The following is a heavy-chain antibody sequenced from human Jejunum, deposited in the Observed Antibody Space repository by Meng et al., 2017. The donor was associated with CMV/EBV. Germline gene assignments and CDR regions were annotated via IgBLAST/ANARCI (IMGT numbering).Heavy chain of an antibody. CDR3: VHNIWKPSTPSYYFDY. J-gene: IGHJ4*02. CDR2: IYWDDDK. Sequence: FSIDTSGVGVGCFRQPPGKTLAWLAHIYWDDDKRYRPSLKKRLIITRDTSKTQVVLKMTNMDPVDTATYYCVHNIWKPSTPSYYFDYWGQGTLVTVSS. CDR1: FSIDTSGVG. D-gene: IGHD3-3*01. V-gene: IGHV2-5*02.